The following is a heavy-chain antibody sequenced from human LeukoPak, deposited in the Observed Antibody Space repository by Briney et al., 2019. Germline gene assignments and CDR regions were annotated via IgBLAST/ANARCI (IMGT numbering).Heavy chain of an antibody. CDR1: GGSFSGYY. Sequence: SETLSLTCAVYGGSFSGYYWSWIRQPPGKGLEWIGEINHSGSTNYNPSLKSRVTISVDTSKNQFSLKLSSVTAADTAVYYCARSRNFGGSGSYQLAYWGQGTLVTVSS. CDR3: ARSRNFGGSGSYQLAY. CDR2: INHSGST. J-gene: IGHJ4*02. V-gene: IGHV4-34*01. D-gene: IGHD3-10*01.